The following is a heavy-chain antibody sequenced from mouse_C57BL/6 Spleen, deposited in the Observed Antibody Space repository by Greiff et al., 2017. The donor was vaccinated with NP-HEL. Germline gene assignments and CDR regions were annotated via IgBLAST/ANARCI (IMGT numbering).Heavy chain of an antibody. V-gene: IGHV1-72*01. CDR3: ARSRGLRWYFDV. D-gene: IGHD2-2*01. CDR2: IDPNSGGT. J-gene: IGHJ1*03. Sequence: VQRVESGAELVKPGASVKLSCKASGYTFTIYWMHWLKQRPGRGLEWIGRIDPNSGGTKYNEKFKSKATLTVDKPSSTAYMQLSSLTSEDSAVYFCARSRGLRWYFDVWGTGTTVTVSS. CDR1: GYTFTIYW.